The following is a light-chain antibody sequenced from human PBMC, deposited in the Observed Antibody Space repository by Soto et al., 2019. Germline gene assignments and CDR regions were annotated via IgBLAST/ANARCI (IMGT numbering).Light chain of an antibody. CDR3: SSFAVNHNLV. CDR1: SSDVGGYNY. V-gene: IGLV2-8*01. Sequence: QSVLTQPPSASGSPGQSVTISCTGTSSDVGGYNYVSWYQQHPGKAPKLMISEVSKRPSGVPDRFSGSKSGNTASLTVSGLQAEDEADYYCSSFAVNHNLVFGGGTKLTVL. J-gene: IGLJ2*01. CDR2: EVS.